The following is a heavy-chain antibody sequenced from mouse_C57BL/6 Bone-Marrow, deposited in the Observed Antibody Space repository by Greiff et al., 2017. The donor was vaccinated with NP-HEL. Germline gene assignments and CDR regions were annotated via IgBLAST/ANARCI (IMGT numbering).Heavy chain of an antibody. CDR1: GYTFTDYY. CDR2: INPYNGGT. J-gene: IGHJ2*01. V-gene: IGHV1-19*01. D-gene: IGHD2-3*01. CDR3: ASFDGYYDY. Sequence: VQLKESGPVLVKPGASVKMSCKASGYTFTDYYMNWVKQSHGKSLEWIGVINPYNGGTSYNQKFKGKATLTVDKSSSTAYMELNSLTSEDSAVYYCASFDGYYDYWGQGTTRTVSS.